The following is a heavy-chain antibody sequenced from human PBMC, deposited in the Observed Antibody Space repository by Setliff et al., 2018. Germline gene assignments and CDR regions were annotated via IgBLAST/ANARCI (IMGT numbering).Heavy chain of an antibody. J-gene: IGHJ6*03. V-gene: IGHV1-2*02. D-gene: IGHD1-26*01. CDR3: AREGSGSYSLNYYYYMDV. Sequence: GASVKVSCKASGYAFFGYFMNWVRQAPGQGPEWMGWINPDNGGTHYAEKFQGRVTMTRDTSISTAYMESSSLRSDDTAVYYCAREGSGSYSLNYYYYMDVWGKGTTVTVSS. CDR1: GYAFFGYF. CDR2: INPDNGGT.